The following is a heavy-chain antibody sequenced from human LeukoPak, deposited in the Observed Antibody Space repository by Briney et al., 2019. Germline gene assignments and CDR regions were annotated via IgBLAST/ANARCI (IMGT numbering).Heavy chain of an antibody. V-gene: IGHV3-23*01. CDR2: ISGSGGST. CDR3: AKGHTTLGSDFDY. D-gene: IGHD1-26*01. CDR1: GFTFSSYA. Sequence: SGGSLRLSCAASGFTFSSYAMSLVRQAPGKGLEWVSAISGSGGSTYYADSVKGRFTISRGNSKNTLYLQMNSLRAEDTAVYYCAKGHTTLGSDFDYWGQGTLVTVSS. J-gene: IGHJ4*02.